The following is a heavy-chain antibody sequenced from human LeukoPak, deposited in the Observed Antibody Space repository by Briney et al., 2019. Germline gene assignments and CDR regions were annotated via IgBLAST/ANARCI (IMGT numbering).Heavy chain of an antibody. CDR2: ISGSGDRT. J-gene: IGHJ5*02. CDR3: AKAEYDFWSGSLNWFDP. CDR1: GFSFSSHA. D-gene: IGHD3-3*01. V-gene: IGHV3-23*01. Sequence: GGSLRLSCAASGFSFSSHAMGWVRQAPGKGLEWVSGISGSGDRTYYADSVKGRFTISRDNSKNTLYLQMNSLRAEDTAVYYCAKAEYDFWSGSLNWFDPWGQGTLVTVSS.